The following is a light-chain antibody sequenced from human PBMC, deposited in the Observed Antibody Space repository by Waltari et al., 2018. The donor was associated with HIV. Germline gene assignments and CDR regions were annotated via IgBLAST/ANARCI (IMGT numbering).Light chain of an antibody. CDR3: QSTDHDGTWV. J-gene: IGLJ3*02. CDR1: ALPKKY. CDR2: KDI. Sequence: SYDLTQTPSVSVSPGQTARINCSRGALPKKYSSWYRQKAGKAPILLIYKDIDRPSGIPERISGSGSGTGVTLTITDVQAEDEGDYFCQSTDHDGTWVFGGGTKLTVL. V-gene: IGLV3-25*03.